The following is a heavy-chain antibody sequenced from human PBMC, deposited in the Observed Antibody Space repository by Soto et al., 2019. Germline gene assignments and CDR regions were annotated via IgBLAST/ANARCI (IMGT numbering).Heavy chain of an antibody. D-gene: IGHD3-10*01. Sequence: ASVKVSCKASGYTFTSYGISWVRQAPGQGLEWMGWISAYNGNTNCAQKLQGRVTMTTDTSTSTAYMELRSLRSDDTAVYYCARDKRNYYGSGSPYDAFDIWGQGTMVTVSS. J-gene: IGHJ3*02. CDR1: GYTFTSYG. CDR2: ISAYNGNT. CDR3: ARDKRNYYGSGSPYDAFDI. V-gene: IGHV1-18*01.